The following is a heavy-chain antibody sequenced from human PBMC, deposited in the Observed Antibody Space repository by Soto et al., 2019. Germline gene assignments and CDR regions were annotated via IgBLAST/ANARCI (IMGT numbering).Heavy chain of an antibody. CDR3: ARAIRRGHYASWFDP. D-gene: IGHD2-2*01. Sequence: TSETLSLTCTVSGGSITSYYWSWIRQPPGKGLEWIGHIYYTGSTNYNPSLKSRVNISVDRSKNQFSLNLSSVTAADTAVYYCARAIRRGHYASWFDPWGQGILVTVSS. CDR1: GGSITSYY. V-gene: IGHV4-59*01. J-gene: IGHJ5*02. CDR2: IYYTGST.